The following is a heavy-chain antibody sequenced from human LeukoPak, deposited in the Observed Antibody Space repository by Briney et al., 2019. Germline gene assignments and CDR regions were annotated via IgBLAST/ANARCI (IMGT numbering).Heavy chain of an antibody. Sequence: PGGSLRVSCAASGFTFSTYALSWVRQAPGKGLEWVSSISGSGGSTYYADSVQGRFTVSRDNSKNTLYLHLNSLRAEGTAVYYCAKGDGYNYDNWFDPWGQGTLVTVSS. CDR1: GFTFSTYA. D-gene: IGHD5-24*01. J-gene: IGHJ5*02. CDR3: AKGDGYNYDNWFDP. V-gene: IGHV3-23*01. CDR2: ISGSGGST.